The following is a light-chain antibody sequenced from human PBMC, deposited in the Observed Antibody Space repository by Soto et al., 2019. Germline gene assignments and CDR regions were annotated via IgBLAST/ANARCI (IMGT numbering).Light chain of an antibody. V-gene: IGKV1-27*01. Sequence: ILLTQSPSSLSASVGDRVTITCRASQGIDTSLAWYQQKPGKAPKLLIYAPSNFQSGVPSRFSGSGSGTDFTLTISSLQPEDVATYYCQRCKVAPFTFGGGTKVDIK. CDR3: QRCKVAPFT. J-gene: IGKJ4*01. CDR1: QGIDTS. CDR2: APS.